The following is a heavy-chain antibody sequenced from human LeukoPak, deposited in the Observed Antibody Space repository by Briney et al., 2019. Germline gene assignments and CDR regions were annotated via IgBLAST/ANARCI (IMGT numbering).Heavy chain of an antibody. J-gene: IGHJ4*02. CDR1: GGSFSGYY. V-gene: IGHV4-34*01. CDR2: INHSGST. Sequence: KTSETLSLTCAVYGGSFSGYYWSWIRQPPGKGLEWIGEINHSGSTNYNPSLKSRVTISVDTSKNQFSLKLSSVTAADTAVYYCARAPMATTPYYFDYWGQGTLVTVSS. D-gene: IGHD5-24*01. CDR3: ARAPMATTPYYFDY.